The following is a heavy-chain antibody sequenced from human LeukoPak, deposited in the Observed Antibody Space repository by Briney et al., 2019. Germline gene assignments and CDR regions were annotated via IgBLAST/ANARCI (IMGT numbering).Heavy chain of an antibody. D-gene: IGHD3-3*01. Sequence: PGGSLRLSCAASGFTFSSYWMHWLRQAPGKGLVGVSRINSDRSSTRYADSVKGRFTISTDNAKNTMYLQMNSMRAEDTAVYYCARDANPYDFWSGYYYYYYYMDVWGKGTTVTVSS. CDR1: GFTFSSYW. CDR3: ARDANPYDFWSGYYYYYYYMDV. V-gene: IGHV3-74*01. J-gene: IGHJ6*03. CDR2: INSDRSST.